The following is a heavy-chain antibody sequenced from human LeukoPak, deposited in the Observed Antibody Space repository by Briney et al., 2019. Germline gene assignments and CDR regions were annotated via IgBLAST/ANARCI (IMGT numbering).Heavy chain of an antibody. Sequence: GGSLRLSCAASGFTISYFYMAWVRHAPGKGLEWVSVIYSDGSTYYADSVKGRFTISRDISKNTLHLQMNRLRTEDTAVYYCARDTDRTSSRYFDYWGQGTLVTVSS. J-gene: IGHJ4*02. CDR1: GFTISYFY. CDR3: ARDTDRTSSRYFDY. D-gene: IGHD6-6*01. CDR2: IYSDGST. V-gene: IGHV3-66*02.